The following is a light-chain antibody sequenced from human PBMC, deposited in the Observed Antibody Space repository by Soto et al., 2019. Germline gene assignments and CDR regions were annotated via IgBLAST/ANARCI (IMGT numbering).Light chain of an antibody. Sequence: EIVLTQSPGTLSLSPGERATLSCRASQSVSSSYLAWYQQKPGQAPRLLIYGASSRATGIPDRFSGSGSGTDFTLTTSRLEPKDFAVHYCKQYGSSPTFGGGTKVEIK. CDR3: KQYGSSPT. CDR2: GAS. CDR1: QSVSSSY. J-gene: IGKJ4*01. V-gene: IGKV3-20*01.